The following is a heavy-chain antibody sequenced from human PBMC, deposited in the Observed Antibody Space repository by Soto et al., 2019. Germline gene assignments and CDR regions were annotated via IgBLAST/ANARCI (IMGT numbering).Heavy chain of an antibody. V-gene: IGHV3-23*01. CDR2: ISGNSDRT. CDR3: AKDRYGSGWDFDY. J-gene: IGHJ4*02. D-gene: IGHD6-19*01. Sequence: GGSLRLSCAASGFTFSSYAMSWVRQAPGKGLEWVSAISGNSDRTYNADSVKGRFTISRDNSKNTLYLQMNSLRAEDTAVYYCAKDRYGSGWDFDYWGQGTLVTVSS. CDR1: GFTFSSYA.